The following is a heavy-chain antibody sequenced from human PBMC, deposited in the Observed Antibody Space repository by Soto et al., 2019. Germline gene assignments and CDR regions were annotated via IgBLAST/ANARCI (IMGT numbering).Heavy chain of an antibody. CDR2: IKQDGSER. CDR1: GFSFVNYS. Sequence: LRLSCAASGFSFVNYSMGWLRQAPGKGLDWVANIKQDGSERYYAHSVQGRFTISRNNAENSVSLQMSALRAEDTAPYYCARAHYYEGPFNLWGPGRMVTVS. V-gene: IGHV3-7*04. CDR3: ARAHYYEGPFNL. D-gene: IGHD3-22*01. J-gene: IGHJ3*01.